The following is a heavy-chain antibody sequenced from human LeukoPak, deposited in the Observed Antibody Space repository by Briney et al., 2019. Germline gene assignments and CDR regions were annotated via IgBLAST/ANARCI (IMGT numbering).Heavy chain of an antibody. CDR1: GFTFSSYS. Sequence: GGSLRLFCAASGFTFSSYSMNWVRQAPGKGLEWVSSISSSSSYIYYADSVKGRFTISRDNAKNSLYLQMNSLRAEDTAVYYCARDRDYYDSSGLDYWGQGTLVTVSS. CDR2: ISSSSSYI. CDR3: ARDRDYYDSSGLDY. J-gene: IGHJ4*02. D-gene: IGHD3-22*01. V-gene: IGHV3-21*01.